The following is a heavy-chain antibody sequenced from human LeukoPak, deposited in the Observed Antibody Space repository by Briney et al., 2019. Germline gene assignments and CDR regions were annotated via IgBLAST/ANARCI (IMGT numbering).Heavy chain of an antibody. CDR3: ARKDYGDLGLDY. CDR2: ISGSSTI. CDR1: GFALSSYS. V-gene: IGHV3-48*01. D-gene: IGHD4-17*01. Sequence: GGSLRLSCTASGFALSSYSMNWVRQAPGKGLEWVSYISGSSTIYYADSVKGRFTISRDNAKNSLYLQMNSLRAEDTAVYYCARKDYGDLGLDYWGQGTLVTVSS. J-gene: IGHJ4*02.